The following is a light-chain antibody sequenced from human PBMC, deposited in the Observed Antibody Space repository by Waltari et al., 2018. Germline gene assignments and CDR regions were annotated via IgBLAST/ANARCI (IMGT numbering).Light chain of an antibody. V-gene: IGKV2-28*01. CDR3: QQSYNDPLT. Sequence: DIVMTQSPLSLPVTPGEPASISCRSSQSLLHSNGYNYLDWYLQKPGQSPQLLIYLGSNRASGVPDRFSGSGSGTDFTLTISSLQPEDVATYYCQQSYNDPLTFGGGTKMEIK. CDR2: LGS. CDR1: QSLLHSNGYNY. J-gene: IGKJ4*01.